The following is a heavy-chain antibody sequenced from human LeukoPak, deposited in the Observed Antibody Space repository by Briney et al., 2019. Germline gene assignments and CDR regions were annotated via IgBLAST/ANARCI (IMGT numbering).Heavy chain of an antibody. Sequence: PSETLSLTCTVSGGSFSSSYWSWIRQPPGKGLEWIGHVYYSGTTSGSTNYNPSLKSRVTVSIDTSKNQFSLQVRSVTAADTAVYYCARGSGRYYYYGVDVWGQGTTVTVSS. CDR2: VYYSGTTSGST. CDR3: ARGSGRYYYYGVDV. V-gene: IGHV4-59*01. J-gene: IGHJ6*02. D-gene: IGHD7-27*01. CDR1: GGSFSSSY.